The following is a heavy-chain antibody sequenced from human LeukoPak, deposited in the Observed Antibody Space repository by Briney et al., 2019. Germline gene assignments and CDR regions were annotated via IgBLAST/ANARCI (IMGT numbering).Heavy chain of an antibody. D-gene: IGHD5-18*01. CDR1: GYTFTDYY. V-gene: IGHV1-2*02. J-gene: IGHJ4*02. CDR3: ARDMDTGPDLFDY. Sequence: ASVKVSCKASGYTFTDYYLHWVRQAPGQGLERMGWINPNSGGTDYAQKFQGRVTMTRDTSISTAYMELSRLRYDDTAVYYCARDMDTGPDLFDYWGQGTLVTVSS. CDR2: INPNSGGT.